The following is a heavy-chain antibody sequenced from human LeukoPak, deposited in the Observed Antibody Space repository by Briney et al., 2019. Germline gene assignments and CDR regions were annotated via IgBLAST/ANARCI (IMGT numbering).Heavy chain of an antibody. J-gene: IGHJ4*02. CDR1: GLSVRGSY. CDR2: IYSGDRT. CDR3: TRDLTGTTWSENDY. D-gene: IGHD6-13*01. Sequence: GGSLRLSCVASGLSVRGSYMSWVRQAPGKGLEWVSVIYSGDRTYYADSVKGRFTISRDTSKNILYLQMNNLRADDTAMYYCTRDLTGTTWSENDYWGQGTPVTVSS. V-gene: IGHV3-53*01.